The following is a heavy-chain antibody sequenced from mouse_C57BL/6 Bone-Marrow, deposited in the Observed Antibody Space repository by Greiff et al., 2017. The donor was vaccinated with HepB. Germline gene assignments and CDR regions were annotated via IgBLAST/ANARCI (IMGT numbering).Heavy chain of an antibody. Sequence: QVQLPQSGAELVKPGASVKISCKASGYAFSSYWMNWVKQRPGKGLEWIGQIYPGDGDTNYNGKFKGKATLTADKSSSTAYMQLSSLTSEDSAVYFCARKDYGNYLDYWGQGTTLTVSS. CDR2: IYPGDGDT. J-gene: IGHJ2*01. CDR1: GYAFSSYW. D-gene: IGHD2-1*01. V-gene: IGHV1-80*01. CDR3: ARKDYGNYLDY.